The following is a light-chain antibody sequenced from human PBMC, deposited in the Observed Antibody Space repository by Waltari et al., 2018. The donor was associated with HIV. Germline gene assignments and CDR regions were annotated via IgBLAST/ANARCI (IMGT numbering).Light chain of an antibody. CDR2: KDS. CDR1: ALPKQY. Sequence: SYELTQPPSVSVSPGQTARITCSGDALPKQYAYCYQQKPGQAPVLVIYKDSERPSGIPERFSGSSSGTTVTLTISGVQAEDEADYYCQSADSSGTYPVVFGGGTKLTVL. CDR3: QSADSSGTYPVV. J-gene: IGLJ2*01. V-gene: IGLV3-25*03.